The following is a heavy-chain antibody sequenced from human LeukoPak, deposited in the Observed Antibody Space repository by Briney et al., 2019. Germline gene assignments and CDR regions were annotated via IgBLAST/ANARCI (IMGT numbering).Heavy chain of an antibody. V-gene: IGHV4-34*01. CDR2: INHSGST. J-gene: IGHJ4*02. CDR3: ARTTIFGVVISDGVPDY. D-gene: IGHD3-3*01. CDR1: GGSFSGYY. Sequence: PSETLSLTCAVYGGSFSGYYRSWIRQPPGKGLEWIGEINHSGSTNYNPSLKSRVTISVDTSKNQFSLKLSSVTAADTAVYYCARTTIFGVVISDGVPDYWGQGTLVTVSS.